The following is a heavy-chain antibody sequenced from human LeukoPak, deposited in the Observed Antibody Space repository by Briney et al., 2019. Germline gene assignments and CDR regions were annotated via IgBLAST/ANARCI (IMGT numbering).Heavy chain of an antibody. CDR1: AYTFTSYY. J-gene: IGHJ4*02. D-gene: IGHD3-9*01. V-gene: IGHV1-8*01. CDR2: MNPDSGNT. Sequence: AASVKVSCKASAYTFTSYYINWVRQATGQWLEWMGWMNPDSGNTVYAQKFQGRVTMTRNTSISTAYMELSRLRSEHTAVYYCARGHDILTGYYYDPFDYWGQGTLVTVSS. CDR3: ARGHDILTGYYYDPFDY.